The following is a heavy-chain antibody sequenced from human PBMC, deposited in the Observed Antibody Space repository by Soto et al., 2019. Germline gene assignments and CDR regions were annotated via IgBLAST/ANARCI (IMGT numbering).Heavy chain of an antibody. CDR1: GGSISSYY. J-gene: IGHJ3*02. Sequence: PSETLSLTCTVSGGSISSYYWSWIRQPPGKGLEWIGYIYYSGSTNYNPSLKSRVTISVDTSKNQFSLKLSSVTAADTAVYYCARAKRYYDSSGYYYGAFDIWGQGTMVTVSS. CDR3: ARAKRYYDSSGYYYGAFDI. V-gene: IGHV4-59*01. CDR2: IYYSGST. D-gene: IGHD3-22*01.